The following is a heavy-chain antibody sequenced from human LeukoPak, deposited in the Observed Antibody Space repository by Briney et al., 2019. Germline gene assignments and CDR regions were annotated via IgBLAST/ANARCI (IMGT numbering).Heavy chain of an antibody. CDR2: MNHSGST. Sequence: SETLSLTCAVYGGSFSGPYWSWIRQPPGMGLEWIGEMNHSGSTNYNPSLKSRVTISVDTSKNQFSLKLSSVTAADTAVYYCARSGTFRFDWFVLDAFDIWGQGTMVTVSS. CDR3: ARSGTFRFDWFVLDAFDI. V-gene: IGHV4-34*01. D-gene: IGHD3-9*01. CDR1: GGSFSGPY. J-gene: IGHJ3*02.